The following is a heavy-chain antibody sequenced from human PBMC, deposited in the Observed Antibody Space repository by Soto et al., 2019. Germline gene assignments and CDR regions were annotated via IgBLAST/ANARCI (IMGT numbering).Heavy chain of an antibody. CDR1: GFIFSDHY. Sequence: TGGALRLSCVASGFIFSDHYMDLVRQAPGKGLEWVGRIRNKARSYSTEYAASVKGRFTISRDESKDSLYLQLSSLKTDDTAVYYCVIYKTSSTNHYFASCGQGSLVTVSA. CDR3: VIYKTSSTNHYFAS. J-gene: IGHJ4*02. CDR2: IRNKARSYST. D-gene: IGHD2-2*01. V-gene: IGHV3-72*01.